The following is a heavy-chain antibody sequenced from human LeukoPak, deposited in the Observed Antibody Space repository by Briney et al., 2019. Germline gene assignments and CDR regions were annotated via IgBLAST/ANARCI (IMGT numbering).Heavy chain of an antibody. J-gene: IGHJ5*02. CDR2: IYYSGST. CDR1: GGSISSYY. V-gene: IGHV4-59*08. CDR3: ARHEYWFDP. Sequence: SETLSLTCTVSGGSISSYYWSWIRQPPGKGLEWIGYIYYSGSTNYNPSLKSRVTISVDTSKNQFSLKPSSVTAADTAVYYCARHEYWFDPWGQGTLVTVSS.